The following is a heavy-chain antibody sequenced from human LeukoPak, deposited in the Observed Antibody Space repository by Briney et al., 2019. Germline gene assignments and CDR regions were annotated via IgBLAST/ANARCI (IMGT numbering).Heavy chain of an antibody. CDR3: AKNVVVPAANLYYFDY. V-gene: IGHV3-23*01. CDR1: GFTFSSYA. Sequence: PGGSLRLSCAASGFTFSSYAMSWVRQAPGKGLEWVSAISGSGGSTYYADSVKGRFTISRDNSKNTLYLQMNSLRAEDTAVYYCAKNVVVPAANLYYFDYWGQGTLVTVSS. D-gene: IGHD2-2*01. J-gene: IGHJ4*02. CDR2: ISGSGGST.